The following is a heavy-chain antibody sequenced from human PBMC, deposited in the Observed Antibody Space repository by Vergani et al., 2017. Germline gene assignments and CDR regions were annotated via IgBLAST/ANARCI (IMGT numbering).Heavy chain of an antibody. D-gene: IGHD3-16*02. CDR3: AKTFYDYARGNYRQGWLDP. Sequence: EVQLLESGGDLVPSGGSLRLSCVASGFTFSSYTMHWVRQAPGKGLEWVSASASTYTSGTYYADSVKGRFSISRDNSKNRLYLQMNSLRAEDTAVYHCAKTFYDYARGNYRQGWLDPWGQGTLVSVSS. CDR2: ASTYTSGT. J-gene: IGHJ5*02. CDR1: GFTFSSYT. V-gene: IGHV3-23*05.